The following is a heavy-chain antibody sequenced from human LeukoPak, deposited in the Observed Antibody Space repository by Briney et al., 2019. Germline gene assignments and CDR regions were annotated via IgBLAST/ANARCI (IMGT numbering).Heavy chain of an antibody. J-gene: IGHJ5*02. CDR2: ISYDGSNK. CDR1: GFTFSSYG. D-gene: IGHD2-2*01. CDR3: AKDLNLYCSSTSCWGGFDP. V-gene: IGHV3-30*18. Sequence: GGSLRLSCAASGFTFSSYGMHWVRQAPGKGLEWVAVISYDGSNKYYADSVKGRFTISRDNSKNTLYLQMNSLRVEDTAVYYCAKDLNLYCSSTSCWGGFDPWGQGTLVTVSS.